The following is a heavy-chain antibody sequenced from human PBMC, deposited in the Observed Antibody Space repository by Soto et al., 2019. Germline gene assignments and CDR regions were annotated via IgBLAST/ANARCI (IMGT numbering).Heavy chain of an antibody. CDR3: ARADYDIHPLFDS. Sequence: QVQLVESGGGVVQPGRSLRLSCAASGFTFSSYGMHWVRQAPGKGLEWVAVIWYDGSNKYYADSVNGRFTISRDNSKNTLYLQMNSLSAEDTAVYYCARADYDIHPLFDSWGQGTLVTVSS. CDR2: IWYDGSNK. V-gene: IGHV3-33*01. CDR1: GFTFSSYG. D-gene: IGHD3-9*01. J-gene: IGHJ4*02.